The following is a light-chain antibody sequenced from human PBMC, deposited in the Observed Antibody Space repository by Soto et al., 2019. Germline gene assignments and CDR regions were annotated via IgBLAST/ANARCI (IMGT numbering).Light chain of an antibody. CDR3: ASWDDSLNGPV. CDR2: TNT. J-gene: IGLJ1*01. CDR1: SSNVGGNP. V-gene: IGLV1-44*01. Sequence: SVLTQPRPASWTPGQMVTIPCSGSSSNVGGNPVNWYQHVPTTAPKLLIYTNTQRPSGVPDRFSGSKSGTSASLAISGLQSEDEADYYCASWDDSLNGPVFGTGTKVTVL.